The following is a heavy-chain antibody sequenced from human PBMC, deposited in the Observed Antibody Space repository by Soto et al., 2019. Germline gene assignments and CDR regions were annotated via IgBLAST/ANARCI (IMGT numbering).Heavy chain of an antibody. Sequence: SETLSLTCTVSGGSISSSSYYWGWIRQPPGKGLEWIGSIYYSGSTYYNPSLKSRVTISVDTSKNQFSLKLSSVTAADTAVYYCARHEGYGDGYNFLFDYWGQGTLVTVSS. CDR3: ARHEGYGDGYNFLFDY. V-gene: IGHV4-39*01. J-gene: IGHJ4*02. CDR1: GGSISSSSYY. D-gene: IGHD5-12*01. CDR2: IYYSGST.